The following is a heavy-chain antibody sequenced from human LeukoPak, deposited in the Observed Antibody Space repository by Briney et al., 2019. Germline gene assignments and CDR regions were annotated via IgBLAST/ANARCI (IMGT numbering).Heavy chain of an antibody. J-gene: IGHJ4*02. CDR3: ARVGGGSGWYDVDY. Sequence: ASVKVSCKASGYTLTGYYMHWVRQAPGQGLEWMGWINPNSGGTNYAQKFQGRVTMTRDTSISTAYMELSRLRSDDTAVYYCARVGGGSGWYDVDYWGQGTLVTVSS. D-gene: IGHD6-19*01. CDR1: GYTLTGYY. V-gene: IGHV1-2*02. CDR2: INPNSGGT.